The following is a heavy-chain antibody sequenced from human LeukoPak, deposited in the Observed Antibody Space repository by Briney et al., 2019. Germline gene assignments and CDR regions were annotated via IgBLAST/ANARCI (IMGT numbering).Heavy chain of an antibody. J-gene: IGHJ4*02. D-gene: IGHD5-24*01. CDR3: ARRGDGYPYYFDY. CDR1: GGSISNCY. Sequence: PSETLSLTCTVSGGSISNCYWSWIRQTPGKGLEWIGYIFYSGSTDYNPSVKSRVTISVDTSRNQFSLKLRSVTAADTAVYYCARRGDGYPYYFDYWGQGTLVTVSS. V-gene: IGHV4-59*08. CDR2: IFYSGST.